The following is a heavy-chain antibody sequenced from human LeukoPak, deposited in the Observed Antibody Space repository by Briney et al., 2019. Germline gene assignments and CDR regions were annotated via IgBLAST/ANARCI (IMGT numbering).Heavy chain of an antibody. CDR2: IYSGDSDT. D-gene: IGHD6-13*01. V-gene: IGHV5-51*01. J-gene: IGHJ5*02. CDR3: ARRGEAAEWFDP. Sequence: GESLKISCQASGYTSTRYWIAWVRQMPGKGLEWMGIIYSGDSDTTYSPSFQGQVTMSADKSIGTAYLQWSSLKASDTAMYYCARRGEAAEWFDPWGQGTLVTVSS. CDR1: GYTSTRYW.